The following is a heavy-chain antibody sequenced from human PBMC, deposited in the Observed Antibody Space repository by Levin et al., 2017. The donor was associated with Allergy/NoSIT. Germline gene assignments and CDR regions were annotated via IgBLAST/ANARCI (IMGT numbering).Heavy chain of an antibody. CDR3: AKFCAYSYGSLCH. CDR1: GYTFTDRY. V-gene: IGHV1-46*01. CDR2: ISPGSGTT. J-gene: IGHJ4*02. Sequence: PGESLKISCKASGYTFTDRYMHWIRQASGQGLEWMGFISPGSGTTTYAQGFKGRVTMTRDTSTSTVYMELSSLRSDDTAVYYCAKFCAYSYGSLCHWGQGTLVTVSS. D-gene: IGHD5-18*01.